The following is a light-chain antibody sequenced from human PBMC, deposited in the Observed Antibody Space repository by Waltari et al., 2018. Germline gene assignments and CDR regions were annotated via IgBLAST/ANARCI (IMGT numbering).Light chain of an antibody. CDR3: QQYDDLPLT. CDR2: GAS. J-gene: IGKJ4*01. Sequence: DIQMTQSPSSLSASVGDRVPITCQASQDISKYLNWYQQKPGKAPKLLIYGASNLETGVPSRFSGSGSGTDFTFTISSLQPEDIATYYCQQYDDLPLTFGGGTKVEIK. CDR1: QDISKY. V-gene: IGKV1-33*01.